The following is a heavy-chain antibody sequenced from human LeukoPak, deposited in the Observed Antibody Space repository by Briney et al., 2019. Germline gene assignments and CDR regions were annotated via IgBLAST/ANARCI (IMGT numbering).Heavy chain of an antibody. CDR1: GFTLSSYA. CDR3: SGIAAAGLN. Sequence: TGGSLRLSCAASGFTLSSYAMSWVRQAPGKGLEWVSAISGSGGSTYYADSVKGRFTISRDNSKNALYLQMNSLRAEDTAVYYCSGIAAAGLNWGQGTLVTVSS. V-gene: IGHV3-23*01. D-gene: IGHD6-13*01. CDR2: ISGSGGST. J-gene: IGHJ4*02.